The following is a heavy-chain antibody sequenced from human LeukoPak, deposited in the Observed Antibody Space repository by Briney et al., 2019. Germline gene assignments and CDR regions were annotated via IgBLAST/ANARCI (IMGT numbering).Heavy chain of an antibody. CDR3: AKEGSMVFGVN. J-gene: IGHJ4*02. CDR1: GFTFSSYA. Sequence: GGSLRLSCAASGFTFSSYAMSWVRQAPGKGLECVSAISGSGGSAYYADSVKGRFTISRDNSKNTLYLQMNSLRAEDTAVYYCAKEGSMVFGVNWGQGTLVTVSS. CDR2: ISGSGGSA. V-gene: IGHV3-23*01. D-gene: IGHD3-3*01.